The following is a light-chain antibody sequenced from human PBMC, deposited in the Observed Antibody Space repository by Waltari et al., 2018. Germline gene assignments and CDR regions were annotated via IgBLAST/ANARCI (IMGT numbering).Light chain of an antibody. J-gene: IGKJ2*01. CDR1: QSVLYTSNNKNY. V-gene: IGKV4-1*01. CDR2: WAS. CDR3: QQYYKSRT. Sequence: DIVMTQSPDSLAVSLGETATINCKSSQSVLYTSNNKNYLGWYQQKPGRPPKLLFYWASTRESGVPDRFSAGGSGTDFTLTSSSLQAEDVAIYYCQQYYKSRTFGQGTKLEIK.